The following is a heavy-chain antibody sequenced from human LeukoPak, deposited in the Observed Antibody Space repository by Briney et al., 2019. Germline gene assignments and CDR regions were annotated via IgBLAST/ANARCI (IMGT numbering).Heavy chain of an antibody. Sequence: SETLSLTCTVSGGSISSYYWSWIRQPPGKGLEWIGYIYYSGNANYNPSLKSRVTISVDTSKNQFSLKLRSVTAADTAVYYCARVYYSRSYDYWYFDLWARGTLVTVSS. CDR2: IYYSGNA. CDR3: ARVYYSRSYDYWYFDL. J-gene: IGHJ2*01. V-gene: IGHV4-59*01. CDR1: GGSISSYY. D-gene: IGHD6-13*01.